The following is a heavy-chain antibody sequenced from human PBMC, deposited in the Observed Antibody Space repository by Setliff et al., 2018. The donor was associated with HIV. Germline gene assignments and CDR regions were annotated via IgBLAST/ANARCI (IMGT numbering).Heavy chain of an antibody. D-gene: IGHD2-2*01. J-gene: IGHJ4*02. CDR2: IIPSGGSP. Sequence: SVKVSCKAFGGTFSAYAVSWVRQAPGQGLEWMGGIIPSGGSPSYAQKFQGRVTMTEDTSTDTAYMELSGLRSEDTAVYYCAIEMVGGWLRPMPDFWGQGALVTVSS. CDR1: GGTFSAYA. CDR3: AIEMVGGWLRPMPDF. V-gene: IGHV1-69*10.